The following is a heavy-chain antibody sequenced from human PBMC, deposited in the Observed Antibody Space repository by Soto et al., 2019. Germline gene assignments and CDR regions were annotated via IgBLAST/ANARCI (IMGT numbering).Heavy chain of an antibody. J-gene: IGHJ6*02. V-gene: IGHV3-30*03. CDR1: GFTFSSYG. D-gene: IGHD5-18*01. CDR3: ARPLGQLWLNGRYYYYGMDV. Sequence: QVQLVESGEGVVQPGRSLRLSCAASGFTFSSYGMHWVRQAPGKGLEWVAVISYDGSNKYYADSVKGRFTISRDNSKNTLYLQMNSLRAEDTAVYYCARPLGQLWLNGRYYYYGMDVWGQGTTVTVSS. CDR2: ISYDGSNK.